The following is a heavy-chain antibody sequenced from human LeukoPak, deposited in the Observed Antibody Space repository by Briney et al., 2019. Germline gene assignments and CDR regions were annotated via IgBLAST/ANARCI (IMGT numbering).Heavy chain of an antibody. D-gene: IGHD3-10*01. CDR2: HYRSGST. J-gene: IGHJ4*02. CDR3: ARVDRAPYYYGSGSNYYFDY. Sequence: SETLSLTCAVSGGSISSSNWWSRVRQPPGKGLEGNGEHYRSGSTNYNPSLKSRVTISVDKSKNQFSLKLSSVTAADTAVYYCARVDRAPYYYGSGSNYYFDYWGQGTLVTVSS. CDR1: GGSISSSNW. V-gene: IGHV4-4*02.